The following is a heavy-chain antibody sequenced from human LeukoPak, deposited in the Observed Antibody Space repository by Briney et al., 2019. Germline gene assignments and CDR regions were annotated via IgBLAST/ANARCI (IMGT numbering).Heavy chain of an antibody. CDR3: ALLPYSSGPNFVY. CDR1: GFTFSSYA. J-gene: IGHJ4*02. CDR2: ISGSGGST. D-gene: IGHD6-19*01. Sequence: GGSLRLSCAASGFTFSSYAMSWVRQAPGKGLGWGSAISGSGGSTYYADSVKGRFTISRDNSKNTLYLQMTSLRAEDTAVYYCALLPYSSGPNFVYWGQGTLVTVSS. V-gene: IGHV3-23*01.